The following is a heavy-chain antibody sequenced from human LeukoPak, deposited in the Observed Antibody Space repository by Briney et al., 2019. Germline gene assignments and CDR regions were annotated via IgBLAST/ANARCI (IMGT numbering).Heavy chain of an antibody. Sequence: SQTLSLTCAISGYNVSTISAAWNWVRHSPSRGLEWLGRTYYRSEWYNDYAVSVKSRIIINPDTSKNQFSLQLNSVTPEDTAVYYCSRGWLQQGFDYWGQGTLVTVSS. CDR2: TYYRSEWYN. CDR1: GYNVSTISAA. CDR3: SRGWLQQGFDY. V-gene: IGHV6-1*01. J-gene: IGHJ4*02. D-gene: IGHD5-24*01.